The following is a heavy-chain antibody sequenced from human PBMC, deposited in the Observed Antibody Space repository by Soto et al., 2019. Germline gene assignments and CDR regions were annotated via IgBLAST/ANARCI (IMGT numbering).Heavy chain of an antibody. CDR1: GFTFSSYW. Sequence: GGSLRLSCAASGFTFSSYWMTWVRQTPGKGLEWVSSISSSSSYIYYADSVKGRFTISRDNSKNTLYLQMNSLRAEDTAVYYCAKDVLRYFDWPAYYFDYWGQGTLVTVSS. V-gene: IGHV3-21*04. CDR3: AKDVLRYFDWPAYYFDY. D-gene: IGHD3-9*01. CDR2: ISSSSSYI. J-gene: IGHJ4*02.